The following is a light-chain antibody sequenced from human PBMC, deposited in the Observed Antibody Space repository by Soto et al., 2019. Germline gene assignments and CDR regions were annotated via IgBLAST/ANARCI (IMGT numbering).Light chain of an antibody. CDR2: DAS. J-gene: IGKJ1*01. V-gene: IGKV1-5*01. CDR1: QSISYW. CDR3: QKYNSYSWT. Sequence: IQMTHAPSALSESVGDRVTITCLASQSISYWLAWYQQKPGKAPTLLIYDASTLESGVPSRFSGSGFGTVFTLTISTLQPEDFGTYYCQKYNSYSWTFGQGTKVDIK.